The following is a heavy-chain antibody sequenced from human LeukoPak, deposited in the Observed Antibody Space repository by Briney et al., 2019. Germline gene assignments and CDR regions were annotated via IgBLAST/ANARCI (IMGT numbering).Heavy chain of an antibody. V-gene: IGHV3-13*01. D-gene: IGHD3-9*01. CDR2: ISSTGDT. CDR3: ARDQNYDILTGYYVFDY. Sequence: GGSLRLSCAASGFTFSKYDMHWVRRPTGKGLQWVSGISSTGDTYYADSGKGRFTISRDNAKNTLYLQMNSLRAEDTAVYYCARDQNYDILTGYYVFDYWGQGTLVTVSS. J-gene: IGHJ4*02. CDR1: GFTFSKYD.